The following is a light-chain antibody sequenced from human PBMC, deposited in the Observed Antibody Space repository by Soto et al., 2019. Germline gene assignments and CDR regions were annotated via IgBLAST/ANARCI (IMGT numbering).Light chain of an antibody. Sequence: EIVMTSSPATLSVSPGERATLSCRASQSVSSNLAWYQQKPGQAPRLLIYGASTRATGIPARFSGSGSGTEFTLTISSLQSEDFAVYYCQQYNNWPPWTFGQGTKVDIK. CDR3: QQYNNWPPWT. J-gene: IGKJ1*01. CDR2: GAS. CDR1: QSVSSN. V-gene: IGKV3-15*01.